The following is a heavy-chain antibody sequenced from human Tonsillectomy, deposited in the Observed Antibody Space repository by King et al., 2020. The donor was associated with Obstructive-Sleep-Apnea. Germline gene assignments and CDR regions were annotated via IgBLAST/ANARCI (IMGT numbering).Heavy chain of an antibody. CDR1: GGSFSNYA. CDR3: ARVLQVVRAAIPPFEAFDV. D-gene: IGHD2-15*01. V-gene: IGHV1-69*06. J-gene: IGHJ3*01. Sequence: QVQLVESGPEVKKPGSSVKVSCKASGGSFSNYAINWVRQAPGQPFQWMAGFIPNRGSANYAQKFQGRVTVAADISTNTVYMELSPLTVEDTAVYYCARVLQVVRAAIPPFEAFDVWGQGTMVSVSS. CDR2: FIPNRGSA.